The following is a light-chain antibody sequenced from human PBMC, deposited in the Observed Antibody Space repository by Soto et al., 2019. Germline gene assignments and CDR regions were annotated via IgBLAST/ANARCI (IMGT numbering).Light chain of an antibody. J-gene: IGKJ1*01. Sequence: QLNQSPSSPSATVGDRITITCRASQGINSYLAWYQQKPGKAPKLLIYAASPLQSGVPARFSGSGSGTDFTLTISKLEPEDFAVYYCQQYKNWPRTFGQGTKVDIK. CDR2: AAS. V-gene: IGKV1-9*01. CDR1: QGINSY. CDR3: QQYKNWPRT.